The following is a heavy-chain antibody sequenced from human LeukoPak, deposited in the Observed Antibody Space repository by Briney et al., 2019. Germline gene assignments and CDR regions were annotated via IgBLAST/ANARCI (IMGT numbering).Heavy chain of an antibody. Sequence: GGSLRLSCAASGFTFSSYAMHWVRQAPGKGLEYVSAISSNGGSTYYANSVKGRFTISRDNSKNTLYLQMGSLRAEDMAVYYCAKEVSPPPGYSGYDEGAFDIWGQGTMVTVSS. V-gene: IGHV3-64*01. CDR3: AKEVSPPPGYSGYDEGAFDI. CDR1: GFTFSSYA. CDR2: ISSNGGST. D-gene: IGHD5-12*01. J-gene: IGHJ3*02.